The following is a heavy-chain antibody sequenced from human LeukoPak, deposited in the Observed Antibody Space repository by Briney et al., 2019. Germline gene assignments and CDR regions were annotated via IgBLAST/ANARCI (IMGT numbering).Heavy chain of an antibody. CDR3: ARGADGISLDY. CDR1: GFTFSTYG. J-gene: IGHJ4*02. D-gene: IGHD2-15*01. Sequence: PGGSLRLSCAASGFTFSTYGMHWVRQAPGKGLEWVAVVWYDGNKEYYADSVKGRFTISRDNSKNALFLQMNSLRADDTAMFYCARGADGISLDYWDQGTLVTVSS. CDR2: VWYDGNKE. V-gene: IGHV3-33*01.